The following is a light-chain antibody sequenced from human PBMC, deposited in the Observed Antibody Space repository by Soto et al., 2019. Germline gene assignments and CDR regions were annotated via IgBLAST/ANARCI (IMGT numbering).Light chain of an antibody. Sequence: EILVAQSPGTLSFSPGERATLSCRASQSVSSSYLAWYQQKPGQAPRLLIYGASSRATGIPDRFSGSGSGTDFTLTISRLEPEDFAVYYCQQYGSSLPITFGQGTRLEIK. V-gene: IGKV3-20*01. CDR1: QSVSSSY. CDR2: GAS. CDR3: QQYGSSLPIT. J-gene: IGKJ5*01.